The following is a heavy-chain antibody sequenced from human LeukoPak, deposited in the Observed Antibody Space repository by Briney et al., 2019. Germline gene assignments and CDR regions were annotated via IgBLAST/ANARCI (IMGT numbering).Heavy chain of an antibody. CDR3: AKGVMMVAVDNREA. D-gene: IGHD3-10*01. CDR2: ISGSGGST. Sequence: PGGSLSLFCAASGFTFSSYAMSWARQARGKGLECVSSISGSGGSTYYADCVKGRLTISRDNSKHTLYVEMNSLRAEDTAVYFCAKGVMMVAVDNREAWGKGTPVTVSS. V-gene: IGHV3-23*01. J-gene: IGHJ6*03. CDR1: GFTFSSYA.